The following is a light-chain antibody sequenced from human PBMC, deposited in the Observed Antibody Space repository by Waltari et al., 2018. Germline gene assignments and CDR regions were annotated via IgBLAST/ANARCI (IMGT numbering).Light chain of an antibody. CDR2: DNN. J-gene: IGLJ1*01. Sequence: QSVLTQPPSVSGAPGQRVTISCTGSKSNIGAGYDVYWYQQLPGTAPKFLIYDNNMRPSGVPDGFSGSKSGTSASLAITGLQAEDEADYYCQSYDNGLNGPYVFGTGTRVTVL. CDR1: KSNIGAGYD. V-gene: IGLV1-40*01. CDR3: QSYDNGLNGPYV.